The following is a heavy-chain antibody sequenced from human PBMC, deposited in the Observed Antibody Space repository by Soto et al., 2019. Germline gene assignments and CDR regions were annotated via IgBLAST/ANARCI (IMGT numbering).Heavy chain of an antibody. J-gene: IGHJ4*02. CDR1: GFTFSDYP. V-gene: IGHV3-30*04. CDR3: GRDFIVGAPDYFDC. Sequence: QVQLVESGGGVVQPGRSLSLSCAASGFTFSDYPMHWVRQAPGKGLEWVAVISYDGRVKYYVDSVKGRFTISRDDSKNTLYLQMNSLRVDDTAVYYCGRDFIVGAPDYFDCWGQGTQVTVSS. D-gene: IGHD1-26*01. CDR2: ISYDGRVK.